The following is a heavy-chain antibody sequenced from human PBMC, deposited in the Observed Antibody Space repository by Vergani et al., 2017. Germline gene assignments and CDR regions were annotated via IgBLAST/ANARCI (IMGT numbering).Heavy chain of an antibody. CDR2: IYDRGDT. CDR1: GDSMNTYY. V-gene: IGHV4-59*01. J-gene: IGHJ4*02. D-gene: IGHD2-21*01. Sequence: QVQLQESGPGLVKPSETLSLTCSVSGDSMNTYYWTWIRQPPGKGLEWIGYIYDRGDTKYNPSLKNRVTMSLDTSKNQFSPNLYSVTAADTPGEYCARGALWWLRQIDSWGQGTLVTVSS. CDR3: ARGALWWLRQIDS.